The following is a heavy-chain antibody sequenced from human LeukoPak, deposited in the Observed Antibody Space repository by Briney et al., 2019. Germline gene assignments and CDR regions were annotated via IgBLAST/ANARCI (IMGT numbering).Heavy chain of an antibody. CDR1: GFTFSSYA. J-gene: IGHJ4*02. V-gene: IGHV3-30-3*01. CDR2: ISYDGSNK. Sequence: PGRSLRLSCAASGFTFSSYAMHWDRQAPGKGLEWVAVISYDGSNKYYADSVKGRFTISRDNSKNTLYLQMNSLRAEDTAVYYCARDKDEALDYWGQGTLVTVSS. CDR3: ARDKDEALDY.